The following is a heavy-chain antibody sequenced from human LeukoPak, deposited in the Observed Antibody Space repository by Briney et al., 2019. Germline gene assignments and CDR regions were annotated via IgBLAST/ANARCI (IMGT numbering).Heavy chain of an antibody. CDR3: AREEYSSSSPFAY. Sequence: GGPLRLSCAASGFTFGSYWMSWVRQAPGKGLEWVANIKQDGSEKYYVDSVKGRFTISRDNAKNSLYLQMNSLRAEDTAVYYCAREEYSSSSPFAYWGQGTLVTVSS. D-gene: IGHD6-6*01. CDR2: IKQDGSEK. CDR1: GFTFGSYW. V-gene: IGHV3-7*01. J-gene: IGHJ4*02.